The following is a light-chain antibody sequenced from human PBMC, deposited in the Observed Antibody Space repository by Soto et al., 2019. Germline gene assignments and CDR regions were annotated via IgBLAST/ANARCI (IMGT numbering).Light chain of an antibody. Sequence: QSVLTQPPSVSGAPGQRVTISCTGSSSNIGAGYDVHWYQQLPGTAPKLLIYGNSNRLSGVPDRLSGSKSGTSDSLAITGLQAEDEADYYCQSYDSSLSGYVFGTETKVTLL. J-gene: IGLJ1*01. V-gene: IGLV1-40*01. CDR1: SSNIGAGYD. CDR3: QSYDSSLSGYV. CDR2: GNS.